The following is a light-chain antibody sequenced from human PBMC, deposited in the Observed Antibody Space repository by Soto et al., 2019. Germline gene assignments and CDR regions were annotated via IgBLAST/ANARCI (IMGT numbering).Light chain of an antibody. CDR1: QSVSSSY. CDR3: QQYDYSWT. V-gene: IGKV3-20*01. CDR2: GTS. J-gene: IGKJ1*01. Sequence: DIVLTQSPGTLALSPGERATLSCRASQSVSSSYLAWYQQKPGQAPRLLIHGTSSRATGIPDRFSGSGSGTDFTLTISRLEPEDFAVYYCQQYDYSWTFGQGTKVDIK.